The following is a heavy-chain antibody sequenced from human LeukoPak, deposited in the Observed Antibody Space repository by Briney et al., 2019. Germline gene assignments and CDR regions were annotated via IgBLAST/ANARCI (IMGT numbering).Heavy chain of an antibody. D-gene: IGHD6-25*01. CDR1: GGSISSYY. CDR3: ARERQRRFDY. J-gene: IGHJ4*02. CDR2: IYYSGST. V-gene: IGHV4-59*01. Sequence: SETLSLTCTVSGGSISSYYWSWIRQPPGKGLEWIGYIYYSGSTNYNPSLKSRVTISVDTSKNEFSLKLSSVTAADTAVYYCARERQRRFDYWGQGTLVTVSS.